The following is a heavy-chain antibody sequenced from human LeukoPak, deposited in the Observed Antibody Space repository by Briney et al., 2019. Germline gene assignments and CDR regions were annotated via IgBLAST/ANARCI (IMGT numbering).Heavy chain of an antibody. CDR2: ISYDGSNK. J-gene: IGHJ4*02. Sequence: PGRSLRLSCAASGFTFSSYAMHWVRQAPGKGLEWVAVISYDGSNKYYADSVKGRFTISRDISKNTLYLQMNSLRAEDTAVYYCATQHSSTLSYYFDYWGQGTLVTVSS. V-gene: IGHV3-30*04. CDR1: GFTFSSYA. CDR3: ATQHSSTLSYYFDY. D-gene: IGHD6-13*01.